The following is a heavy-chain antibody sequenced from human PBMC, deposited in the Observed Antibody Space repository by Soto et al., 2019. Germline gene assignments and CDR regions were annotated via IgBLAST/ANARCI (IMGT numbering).Heavy chain of an antibody. V-gene: IGHV4-34*01. D-gene: IGHD1-26*01. Sequence: QVQLQQWCAGLLKPSETLSLTCAVYGGSFSGYYWTWIRQPPGKGLEWIGEINHSGSTNYNPSLKSRVTISVDTSKNQFSLKLSSVTAADTAVYFCARDGAREKLDSWSQGTLVTVSS. CDR2: INHSGST. CDR1: GGSFSGYY. J-gene: IGHJ4*02. CDR3: ARDGAREKLDS.